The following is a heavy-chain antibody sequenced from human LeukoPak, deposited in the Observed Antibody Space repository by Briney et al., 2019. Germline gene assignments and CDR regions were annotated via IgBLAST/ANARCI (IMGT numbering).Heavy chain of an antibody. CDR2: IYTSGST. CDR3: ARGAAAPPPFMNWFDP. V-gene: IGHV4-4*07. Sequence: PSETLSLTGTGSGGSISSYYWSRIRQPAGKGLEWIGRIYTSGSTNYNPSLKSRVTISVDTSKNQFSLKLSSVTAADTAVYYCARGAAAPPPFMNWFDPWGQGTLVTVSS. CDR1: GGSISSYY. D-gene: IGHD6-13*01. J-gene: IGHJ5*02.